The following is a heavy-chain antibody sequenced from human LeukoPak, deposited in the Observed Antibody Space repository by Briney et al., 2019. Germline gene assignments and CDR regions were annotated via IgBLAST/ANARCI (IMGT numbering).Heavy chain of an antibody. V-gene: IGHV1-69*06. CDR1: GGTFSSYA. CDR3: VVVPAAALRGYGMDV. Sequence: SVKVSCKAPGGTFSSYAISWVRQAPGQGLEWMGGIIPIFGTANYAQKFQGRVTITADKSTSTAYMELSSLRSEDTAVYYCVVVPAAALRGYGMDVWGKGTTVTVSS. J-gene: IGHJ6*04. D-gene: IGHD2-2*01. CDR2: IIPIFGTA.